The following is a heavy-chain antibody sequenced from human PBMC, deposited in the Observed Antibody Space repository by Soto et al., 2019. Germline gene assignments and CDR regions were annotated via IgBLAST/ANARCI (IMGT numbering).Heavy chain of an antibody. CDR3: ARDAPPIYDFWSGYHF. D-gene: IGHD3-3*01. CDR2: TYYRSKWYN. Sequence: SQTLSLTCAISGDSVSINSAAWNLIRQSPSRGLEWLGRTYYRSKWYNDYAVSVKSRITINPDTSKNQFSLQLNSVTPEDTAVYYCARDAPPIYDFWSGYHFWGQGTLVTVSS. V-gene: IGHV6-1*01. J-gene: IGHJ4*02. CDR1: GDSVSINSAA.